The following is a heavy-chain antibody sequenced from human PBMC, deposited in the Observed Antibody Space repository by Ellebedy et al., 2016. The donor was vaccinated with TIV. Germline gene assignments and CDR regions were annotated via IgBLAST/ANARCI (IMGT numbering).Heavy chain of an antibody. V-gene: IGHV3-30-3*01. D-gene: IGHD6-19*01. J-gene: IGHJ6*02. Sequence: GESLKISCAASGFTFSSYAMHWVRQAPGKGLEWVAVISYDGSNNYYAASVKGRFTSSRDNSKNTLYLQMNSLRAEDTAVYYCARLDSSGWFDYYYGMDVWGQGTTVTVSS. CDR1: GFTFSSYA. CDR3: ARLDSSGWFDYYYGMDV. CDR2: ISYDGSNN.